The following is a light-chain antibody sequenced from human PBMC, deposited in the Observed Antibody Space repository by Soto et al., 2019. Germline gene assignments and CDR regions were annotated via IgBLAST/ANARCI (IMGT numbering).Light chain of an antibody. Sequence: DIQMTQSPSSLSASVGDGVTITCRASQSIVGYLNWYQQKPGQTPKLLIYAASSLQSGVPSRFSGSGSGTDFTLTISSVQHEDCATNCCQQSYSTPYTFGQGTKLEIK. CDR3: QQSYSTPYT. CDR1: QSIVGY. CDR2: AAS. J-gene: IGKJ2*01. V-gene: IGKV1-39*01.